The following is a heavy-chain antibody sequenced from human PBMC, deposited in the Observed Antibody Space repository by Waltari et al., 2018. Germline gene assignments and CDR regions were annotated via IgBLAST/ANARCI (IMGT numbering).Heavy chain of an antibody. D-gene: IGHD3-22*01. CDR1: GFTFSSYS. Sequence: EVQLVESGGGLVQPGGSLRLSCAASGFTFSSYSMNWVRQAPGKGLEWVSYISSSSSTIYYADSVKGRFTISRDNAKNSPYLQMNSLRAEDTAVYYCARAGNYYDSSGYGYWGQGTLVTVSS. V-gene: IGHV3-48*04. CDR2: ISSSSSTI. CDR3: ARAGNYYDSSGYGY. J-gene: IGHJ4*02.